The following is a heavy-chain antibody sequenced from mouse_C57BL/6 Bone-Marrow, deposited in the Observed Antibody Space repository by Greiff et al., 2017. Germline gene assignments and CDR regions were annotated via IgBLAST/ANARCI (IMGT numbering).Heavy chain of an antibody. V-gene: IGHV1-78*01. J-gene: IGHJ3*01. Sequence: QVHVKPSDAELVKPGASVKISCKVSGYTFTDHTIHWMKQRPEQGLEWIGYIYPRDGSTKYNEKFKGKATLTADKSSSTAYMQLNSLTSEDSAVYFCARRRVDGYGGFAYWGQGTLVTVSA. CDR2: IYPRDGST. CDR1: GYTFTDHT. CDR3: ARRRVDGYGGFAY. D-gene: IGHD2-3*01.